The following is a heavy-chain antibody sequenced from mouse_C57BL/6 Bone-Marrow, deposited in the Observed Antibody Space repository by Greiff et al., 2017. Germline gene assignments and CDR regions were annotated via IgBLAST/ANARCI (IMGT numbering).Heavy chain of an antibody. J-gene: IGHJ4*01. CDR2: IDPEDGDT. CDR1: GFNIKDYY. V-gene: IGHV14-1*01. Sequence: VQLQQSGAELVRPGASVKLSCTASGFNIKDYYMHWVKQRPDQGLEWIGRIDPEDGDTEYAPKFQGKATMTADTSSNKAYLPPSSLTSEDTAVYYCTTEGDYEDAMDYWGQGTSVTVSS. CDR3: TTEGDYEDAMDY. D-gene: IGHD2-4*01.